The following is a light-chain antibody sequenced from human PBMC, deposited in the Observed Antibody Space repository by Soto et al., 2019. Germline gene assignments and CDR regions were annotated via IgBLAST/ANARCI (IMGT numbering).Light chain of an antibody. V-gene: IGLV1-40*01. CDR1: SSNIGAGYD. J-gene: IGLJ2*01. CDR2: GNS. CDR3: QSYDSSLSVV. Sequence: QSVLTQPPSVSGAPGQRVTISCTGSSSNIGAGYDVHWYQQLPGTAPKLLIYGNSNRPSGVPDRFSCSKSGTSASLAITGLHAEDEADYSCQSYDSSLSVVFGGGTKLTVL.